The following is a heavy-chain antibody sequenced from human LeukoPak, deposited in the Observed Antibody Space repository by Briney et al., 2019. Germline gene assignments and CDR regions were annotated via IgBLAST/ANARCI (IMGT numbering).Heavy chain of an antibody. Sequence: SQTLSLTCALSGDIVSSNSAAWNWIRQTPSRGLEWLGRTYYRSKWYNDYAVSVKSRITINPDTSKDQFSLQLNSVTPEDTAVYYCAREQLSGWGYFDYWGQGTLVTVSS. J-gene: IGHJ4*02. CDR2: TYYRSKWYN. CDR1: GDIVSSNSAA. V-gene: IGHV6-1*01. D-gene: IGHD6-19*01. CDR3: AREQLSGWGYFDY.